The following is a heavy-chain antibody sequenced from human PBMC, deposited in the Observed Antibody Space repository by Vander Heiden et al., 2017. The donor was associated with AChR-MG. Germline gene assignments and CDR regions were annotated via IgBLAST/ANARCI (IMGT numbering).Heavy chain of an antibody. V-gene: IGHV3-9*01. Sequence: EVQLVESGGGLVQPGRSLRLSCAASGFTFDDYAMHWVRQAPGKGLEWVSGISWNSGSIGYADSVKGRFTISRDNAKNSLYLQMNSLRAEDTALYYCAKGGDYDILTGLFDYWGQGTLVTVSS. J-gene: IGHJ4*02. CDR1: GFTFDDYA. CDR2: ISWNSGSI. D-gene: IGHD3-9*01. CDR3: AKGGDYDILTGLFDY.